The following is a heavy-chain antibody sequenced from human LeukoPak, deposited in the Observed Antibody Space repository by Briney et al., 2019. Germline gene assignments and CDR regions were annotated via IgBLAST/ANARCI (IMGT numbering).Heavy chain of an antibody. D-gene: IGHD3-9*01. CDR1: GFTFSSYA. CDR3: AKASDIFTGYSFKWFDP. J-gene: IGHJ5*02. V-gene: IGHV3-23*01. CDR2: LSGSGGST. Sequence: GGSLRLSCAASGFTFSSYAMSWVRQAPGKGLEWVSALSGSGGSTYYADSVKGRFTISRDNSKNTLYLQMNSLRAEDTAVYYCAKASDIFTGYSFKWFDPWGQGTLVTVSS.